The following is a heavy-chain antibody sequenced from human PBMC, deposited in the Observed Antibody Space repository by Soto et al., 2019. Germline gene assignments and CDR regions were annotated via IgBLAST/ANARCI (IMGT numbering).Heavy chain of an antibody. J-gene: IGHJ4*02. CDR3: AKGRGVVVTAGYFDY. V-gene: IGHV3-30*18. CDR2: ISYDGSNK. CDR1: GFTFSSYG. Sequence: PGGSLRLSCAASGFTFSSYGMHWVRQAPGKGLEWVAVISYDGSNKYYADSVKGRLTISRDNSKNTLYLQMNSLRAEDTAVYYCAKGRGVVVTAGYFDYWGQGTLVTVSS. D-gene: IGHD2-21*02.